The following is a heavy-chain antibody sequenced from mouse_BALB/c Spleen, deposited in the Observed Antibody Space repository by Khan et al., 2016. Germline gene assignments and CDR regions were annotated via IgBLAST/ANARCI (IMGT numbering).Heavy chain of an antibody. CDR3: ATWTVRAGAMDY. CDR1: GYTFTNYG. D-gene: IGHD3-3*01. CDR2: INTNTGEP. V-gene: IGHV9-1*02. Sequence: QIQLVQSGPELKKPGETVKISCKASGYTFTNYGMNWVKQAPGKGLKWMGWINTNTGEPTYSDDFKGRFAFSLETSAGAAYLQINNLKNEDMATYFCATWTVRAGAMDYWGQGTSVTVSS. J-gene: IGHJ4*01.